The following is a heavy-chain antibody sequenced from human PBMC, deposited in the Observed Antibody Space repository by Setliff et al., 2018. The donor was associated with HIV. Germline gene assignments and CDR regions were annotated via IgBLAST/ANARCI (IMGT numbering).Heavy chain of an antibody. CDR3: ARGGDIVVVVPAGYFYMDV. D-gene: IGHD2-15*01. CDR1: GYSFTDYY. CDR2: INPKSDGT. Sequence: ASVKVSCKASGYSFTDYYIHWVRQAPGQGLEWMGWINPKSDGTNYAQKFQGWVTMTRDTSISTAYMELSRLRSDDTAVYYCARGGDIVVVVPAGYFYMDVWGKGTTVTVSS. V-gene: IGHV1-2*04. J-gene: IGHJ6*03.